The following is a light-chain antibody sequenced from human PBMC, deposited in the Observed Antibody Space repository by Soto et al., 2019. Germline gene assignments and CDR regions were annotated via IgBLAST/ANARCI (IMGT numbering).Light chain of an antibody. V-gene: IGKV3-15*01. CDR3: QQYNSWPLIT. CDR2: GAS. Sequence: EIVMTQSPGTLSVSPGERATLSCRASQTVSRHLAWYQQKPGQAPRLLIFGASTRATGIPDRFIGSGSGTDFTLTISFLQSEDFAVYYCQQYNSWPLITFGPGTRLDIK. J-gene: IGKJ5*01. CDR1: QTVSRH.